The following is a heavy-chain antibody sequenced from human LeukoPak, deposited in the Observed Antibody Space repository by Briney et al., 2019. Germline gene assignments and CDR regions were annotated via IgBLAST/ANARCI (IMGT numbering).Heavy chain of an antibody. CDR2: IKQDGSET. Sequence: PGGSLRLSCAASGFTFSNYWMSWVRQAPGKGLEWVANIKQDGSETYYVVSVRGRFTISRDNAKNSLYLQMNSLRAEDTALYYCARAVCPTIKFCDSSYFMDVWGKGTTVNVS. CDR1: GFTFSNYW. J-gene: IGHJ6*03. CDR3: ARAVCPTIKFCDSSYFMDV. D-gene: IGHD6-6*01. V-gene: IGHV3-7*03.